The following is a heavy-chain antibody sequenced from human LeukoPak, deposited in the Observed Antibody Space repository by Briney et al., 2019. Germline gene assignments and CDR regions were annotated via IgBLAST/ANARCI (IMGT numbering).Heavy chain of an antibody. D-gene: IGHD1-26*01. V-gene: IGHV3-53*01. CDR3: ARDGPGGGSYYSNY. CDR2: IYSGGST. Sequence: GGSLRLSCAASGFTVSSNYMSWVRQAPGKGLEWVSVIYSGGSTYYADSVKGRFTISRDDAKNSLYPQMNSLRAEDTALYYCARDGPGGGSYYSNYWGQGTLVTVSS. CDR1: GFTVSSNY. J-gene: IGHJ4*02.